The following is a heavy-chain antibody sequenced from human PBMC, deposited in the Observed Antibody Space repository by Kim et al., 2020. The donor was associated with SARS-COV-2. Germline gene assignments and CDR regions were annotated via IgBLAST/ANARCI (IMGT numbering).Heavy chain of an antibody. D-gene: IGHD6-25*01. J-gene: IGHJ4*02. V-gene: IGHV3-53*01. CDR3: TTGRPGPLGGSFDF. Sequence: GGSLRLSCAASGFSVSANYMSWVRQAPGKGLEWVSFTYSGDSTNYADSVKGRFTIFGDSSKNTVDLQLNSLRGEDKAAYYCTTGRPGPLGGSFDFWGQG. CDR1: GFSVSANY. CDR2: TYSGDST.